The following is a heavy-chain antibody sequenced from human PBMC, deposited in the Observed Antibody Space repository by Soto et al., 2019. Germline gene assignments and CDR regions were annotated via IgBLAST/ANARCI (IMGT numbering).Heavy chain of an antibody. CDR3: DRDDGLAAAGVDAFDL. D-gene: IGHD6-13*01. V-gene: IGHV4-59*01. CDR2: IYYSGST. Sequence: PSETLSLTCTVSGGSISTYHWTWIRQPPGKGLEWIGYIYYSGSTNYNPSLKSRVTISVDTSKNQISLKVRSVTAADTAVYYCDRDDGLAAAGVDAFDLWGQGTMVTVSS. J-gene: IGHJ3*01. CDR1: GGSISTYH.